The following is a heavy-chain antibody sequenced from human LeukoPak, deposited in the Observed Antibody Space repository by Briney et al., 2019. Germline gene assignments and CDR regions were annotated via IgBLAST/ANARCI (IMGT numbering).Heavy chain of an antibody. J-gene: IGHJ4*02. CDR3: AKDLYYYDLPLDY. D-gene: IGHD3-22*01. Sequence: GGSLRLSCAVSGFPFRRYAMSCVRHAPGGGVECVSAISGSGGSTYYADSVKGRFTISRDNSKNTLYLQMNSLRAEDTAVYYCAKDLYYYDLPLDYWGQGTLVTVSS. CDR1: GFPFRRYA. CDR2: ISGSGGST. V-gene: IGHV3-23*01.